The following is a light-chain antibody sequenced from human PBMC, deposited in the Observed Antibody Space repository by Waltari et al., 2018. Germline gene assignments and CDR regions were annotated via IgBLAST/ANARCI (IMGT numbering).Light chain of an antibody. CDR3: QQYNSYPWT. J-gene: IGKJ1*01. Sequence: DIQMTQSPSTLSASVGDRVTITCRASQSINSWLTWYQQKPGKAPKVLISKASNLQGGVPSKFSGSGSGTDFTLTISSLQPDDFATYYCQQYNSYPWTFGQGTKVEIK. CDR2: KAS. CDR1: QSINSW. V-gene: IGKV1-5*03.